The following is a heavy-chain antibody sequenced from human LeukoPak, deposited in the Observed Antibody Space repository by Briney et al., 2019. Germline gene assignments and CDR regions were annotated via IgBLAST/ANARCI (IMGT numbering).Heavy chain of an antibody. CDR1: GGSISSSSYY. J-gene: IGHJ6*02. CDR3: ARDRTVLRYFDWRVLTYGMDV. CDR2: IYYSGST. V-gene: IGHV4-39*02. Sequence: SETLSLTCTVSGGSISSSSYYWGWIRQPPGKGLEWIGSIYYSGSTYYNPSLKSRVTISVDTSKNQFSLKLSSVTAADTAVYYCARDRTVLRYFDWRVLTYGMDVWGQGTTVTVSS. D-gene: IGHD3-9*01.